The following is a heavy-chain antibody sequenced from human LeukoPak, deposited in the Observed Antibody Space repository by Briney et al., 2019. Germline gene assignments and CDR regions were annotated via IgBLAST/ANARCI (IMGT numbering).Heavy chain of an antibody. CDR2: IRYDGSNK. V-gene: IGHV3-30*02. Sequence: GGSLRLSCAASGFTFSSYGMHWVRQAPGKGLEWVAFIRYDGSNKYYADSVKGRFTISRDNSKNTLYLQMNSLRAEDTAVYYCAKDPRYSSGWYAYYFDYWGQGTLVTVSS. CDR3: AKDPRYSSGWYAYYFDY. J-gene: IGHJ4*02. D-gene: IGHD6-19*01. CDR1: GFTFSSYG.